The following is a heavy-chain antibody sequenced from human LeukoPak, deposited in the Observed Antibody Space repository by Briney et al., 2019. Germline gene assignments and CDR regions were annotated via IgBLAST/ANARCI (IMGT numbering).Heavy chain of an antibody. CDR1: GYTLTDLS. Sequence: ASVKVSCKVSGYTLTDLSMHWVRQAPGKGLEWMGGFDPEDGETIYAQKFQGRVTMTEDTSTDTAYMELSSLRSEDTAVYYCATGLERVVVAATPFDYWGQGTLVTVSS. V-gene: IGHV1-24*01. CDR3: ATGLERVVVAATPFDY. J-gene: IGHJ4*02. CDR2: FDPEDGET. D-gene: IGHD2-15*01.